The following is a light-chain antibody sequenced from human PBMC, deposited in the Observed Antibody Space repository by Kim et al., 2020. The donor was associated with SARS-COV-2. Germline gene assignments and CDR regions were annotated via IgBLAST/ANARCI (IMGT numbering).Light chain of an antibody. V-gene: IGKV1-33*01. J-gene: IGKJ5*01. CDR3: QQYDNLIT. CDR1: QNISNY. Sequence: ATVGDRDTITCQASQNISNYLNVYQQKPGKAPKLLIYDASNLETGVPSRFSGSGSGTDFTFTISSLQPEDIATYYCQQYDNLITVGQGTRLELK. CDR2: DAS.